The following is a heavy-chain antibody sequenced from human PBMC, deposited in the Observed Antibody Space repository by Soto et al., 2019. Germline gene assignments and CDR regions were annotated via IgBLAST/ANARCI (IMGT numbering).Heavy chain of an antibody. CDR1: GFTFSGYS. V-gene: IGHV3-48*01. D-gene: IGHD3-3*01. CDR3: ARGRDSWSRNYMDV. J-gene: IGHJ6*03. CDR2: ISGSSRTI. Sequence: GGSLRLSCAASGFTFSGYSMNWVRQAPGKGLEWLSYISGSSRTIYYADSVKGRFTISRDNAKDSLFLQLNSLRAEDTALHYCARGRDSWSRNYMDVWGKGTTVTVSS.